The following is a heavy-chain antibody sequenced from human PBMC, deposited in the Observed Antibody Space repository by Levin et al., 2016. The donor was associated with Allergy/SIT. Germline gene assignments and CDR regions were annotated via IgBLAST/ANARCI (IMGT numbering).Heavy chain of an antibody. J-gene: IGHJ4*02. V-gene: IGHV1-46*01. CDR3: ARETVRDSSGYYNDY. D-gene: IGHD3-22*01. Sequence: ASVKVSCKASGYTFTSYYMHWVRQAPGQGLEWMGIINPSGGSTSYAQKFQGRVTMTRDTSTSTVYMELSSLRSEDTAVYYCARETVRDSSGYYNDYWGQGTLVTVSS. CDR2: INPSGGST. CDR1: GYTFTSYY.